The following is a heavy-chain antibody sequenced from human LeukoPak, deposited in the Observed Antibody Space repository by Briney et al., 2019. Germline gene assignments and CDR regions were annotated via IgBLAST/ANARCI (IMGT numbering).Heavy chain of an antibody. CDR3: ARDSGFSGTQRGEY. D-gene: IGHD3/OR15-3a*01. CDR2: ISYDGSNK. J-gene: IGHJ4*02. Sequence: GGSLRLSCAASGFTFSSYAIHWVRQAPGKGLEWVAVISYDGSNKYYADSMKGRFTISRDNSKNTLYLQMNSLRAEDTAVYYCARDSGFSGTQRGEYWGQGTLVTVSS. CDR1: GFTFSSYA. V-gene: IGHV3-30*04.